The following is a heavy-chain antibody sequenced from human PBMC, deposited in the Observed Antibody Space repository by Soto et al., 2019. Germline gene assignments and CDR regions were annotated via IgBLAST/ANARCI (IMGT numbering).Heavy chain of an antibody. J-gene: IGHJ4*02. CDR3: ARDPQYYYDSIY. CDR2: IKQDGSEK. D-gene: IGHD3-22*01. Sequence: PGGSLRLSCAASGFTFSSYGMHWVRQAPGKGLEWVANIKQDGSEKYYVDSVKGRFTISRDNAKNSLYLQMNSLRAEDTAVYYCARDPQYYYDSIYWGQGTLVTVSS. V-gene: IGHV3-7*01. CDR1: GFTFSSYG.